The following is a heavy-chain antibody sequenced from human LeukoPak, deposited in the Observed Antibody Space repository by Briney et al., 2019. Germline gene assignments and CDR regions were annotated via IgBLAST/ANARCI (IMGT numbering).Heavy chain of an antibody. D-gene: IGHD6-13*01. V-gene: IGHV3-30*18. CDR2: ISYDGSNK. CDR3: AKDRAAAANGGDYYYYYGMDV. CDR1: GFTFSSYV. Sequence: GGSLRLSCAASGFTFSSYVMHWVRQAPGKGLEWVAVISYDGSNKYYADSVKGRFTISRDNSKNTLYLQMDSLRAEDTAVYYCAKDRAAAANGGDYYYYYGMDVWGQGTTVTVSS. J-gene: IGHJ6*02.